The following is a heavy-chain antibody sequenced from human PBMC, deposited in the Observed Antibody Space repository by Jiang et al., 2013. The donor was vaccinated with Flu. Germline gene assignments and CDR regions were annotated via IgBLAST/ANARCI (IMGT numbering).Heavy chain of an antibody. J-gene: IGHJ6*03. CDR1: GVSIRRTNW. CDR2: ISDSGAT. Sequence: GSGLVKPSGTLSLTCTVSGVSIRRTNWWSWVRQTPQKGLEWIGEISDSGATSYNPSLGSRVSISVDISKNQFSLRLHSVTAADTAVYYCVRDHYSYYHYYMDVWGKGPRSPSP. V-gene: IGHV4-4*02. D-gene: IGHD3-10*01. CDR3: VRDHYSYYHYYMDV.